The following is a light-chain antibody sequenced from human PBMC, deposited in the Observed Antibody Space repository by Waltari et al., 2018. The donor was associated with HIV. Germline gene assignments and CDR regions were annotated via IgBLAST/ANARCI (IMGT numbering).Light chain of an antibody. Sequence: QSVLTQPPSASGTPGPRVTISCSGSSSNIGNNNVNWYQQFPGAAPKLLIYSNNQRPSGVPDRFSGSKSGTSASLAISGLQSEDEANYYCATWDDSLNGVFFGGGTKLTVL. J-gene: IGLJ2*01. CDR3: ATWDDSLNGVF. V-gene: IGLV1-44*01. CDR1: SSNIGNNN. CDR2: SNN.